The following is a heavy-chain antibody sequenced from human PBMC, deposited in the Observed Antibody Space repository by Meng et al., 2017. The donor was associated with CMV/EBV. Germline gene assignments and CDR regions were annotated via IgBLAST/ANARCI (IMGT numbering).Heavy chain of an antibody. D-gene: IGHD2-2*01. Sequence: ASVKVSCKASGYTFTSYDINWVRQATGQGLEWMGWMNPNSGNTGYAQKFQGRVTMTRNTSISTAYMELSSLRSEDTAVYYCARGEWSRGQYQLQIARYYYYGMDVWGQGTTVTVSS. CDR1: GYTFTSYD. CDR3: ARGEWSRGQYQLQIARYYYYGMDV. CDR2: MNPNSGNT. J-gene: IGHJ6*02. V-gene: IGHV1-8*01.